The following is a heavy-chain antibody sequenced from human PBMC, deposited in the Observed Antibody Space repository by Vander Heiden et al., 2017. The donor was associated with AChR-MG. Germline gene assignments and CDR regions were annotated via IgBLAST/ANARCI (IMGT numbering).Heavy chain of an antibody. Sequence: DVQLLQSGGGWVQPGGSLRPSCAASGFTFSRYGMRWVRQAPGKGLEWVSSISGTSGSTYTADSLKGRFTISRDNSRDTLYLQMSSLRTEDTAVYYCVKDQWGSGSPLSDYWGQGTLVTVSS. J-gene: IGHJ4*02. CDR1: GFTFSRYG. CDR2: ISGTSGST. V-gene: IGHV3-23*01. CDR3: VKDQWGSGSPLSDY. D-gene: IGHD6-19*01.